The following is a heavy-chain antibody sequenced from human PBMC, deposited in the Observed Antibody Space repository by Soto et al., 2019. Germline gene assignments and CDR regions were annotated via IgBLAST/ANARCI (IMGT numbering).Heavy chain of an antibody. J-gene: IGHJ6*02. CDR2: IYHSGST. CDR1: GGSISSSNW. V-gene: IGHV4-4*02. CDR3: ARGRYSSGWYRTRGMDV. D-gene: IGHD6-19*01. Sequence: TLSLTCAVSGGSISSSNWWSWVRQPPGKGLEWIGEIYHSGSTNYNPSLKSRVTISVDKSKNQFSLKLSSVTAADTAVYYCARGRYSSGWYRTRGMDVWGQGTTVTVSS.